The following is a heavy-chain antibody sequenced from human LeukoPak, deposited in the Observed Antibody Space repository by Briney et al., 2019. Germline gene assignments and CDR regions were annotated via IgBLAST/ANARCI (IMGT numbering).Heavy chain of an antibody. CDR1: GFTFDDYG. Sequence: GGSLRLSCAASGFTFDDYGVTWVRQVPGKGLEWVSGRDGGSTSYADSVKGRFTISRDSAKNSLYLQMNSLRADDTALYYCARDPYGAYAYFDYWGQGTLVTVSS. D-gene: IGHD4-17*01. CDR2: RDGGST. CDR3: ARDPYGAYAYFDY. J-gene: IGHJ4*02. V-gene: IGHV3-20*04.